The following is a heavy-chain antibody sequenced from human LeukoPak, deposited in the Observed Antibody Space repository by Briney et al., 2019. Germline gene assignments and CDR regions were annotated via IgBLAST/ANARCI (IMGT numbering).Heavy chain of an antibody. CDR3: ASSQGWLQFRVFDY. Sequence: SVKVSCKASGGSFSSYAISWVRQAPGQGLEWMGGIIPIFGTANYAQKFQGRVTITADESTSTAYMELSGLRSEDTAVYYCASSQGWLQFRVFDYWGQGTLVTVSS. V-gene: IGHV1-69*01. J-gene: IGHJ4*02. D-gene: IGHD5-24*01. CDR2: IIPIFGTA. CDR1: GGSFSSYA.